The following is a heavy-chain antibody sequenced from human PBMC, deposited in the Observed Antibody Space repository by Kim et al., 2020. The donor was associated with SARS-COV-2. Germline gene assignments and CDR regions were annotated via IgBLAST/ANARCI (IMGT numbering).Heavy chain of an antibody. CDR1: GGSISSGDYY. D-gene: IGHD3-22*01. J-gene: IGHJ4*02. V-gene: IGHV4-31*03. CDR3: ARGGPQGKCDSSGYYFDD. CDR2: ICHTGKS. Sequence: SETLSLTCTVSGGSISSGDYYWGWIRQPPGKGLEWIGYICHTGKSYYNASLKSRLSISLDTSENQLSLRLTSVTAADTAVYFCARGGPQGKCDSSGYYFDDWGQGTLVTVPS.